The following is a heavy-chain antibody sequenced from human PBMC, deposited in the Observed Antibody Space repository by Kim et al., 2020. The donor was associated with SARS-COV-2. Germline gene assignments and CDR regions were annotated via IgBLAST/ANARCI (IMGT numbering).Heavy chain of an antibody. J-gene: IGHJ4*02. CDR1: GGSISSGGYY. CDR2: IYYTGST. Sequence: SETLSLTCTVSGGSISSGGYYWIWIRQHPGKGLEWIGYIYYTGSTYYNPFLKSRVTISVDTSKNHFSLKLSSVTAADTAVYYCARGNHGGIDYWGQGTLVTVSS. CDR3: ARGNHGGIDY. D-gene: IGHD2-15*01. V-gene: IGHV4-31*03.